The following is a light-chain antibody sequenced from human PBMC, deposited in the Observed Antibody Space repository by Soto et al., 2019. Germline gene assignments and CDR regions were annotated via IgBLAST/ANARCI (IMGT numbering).Light chain of an antibody. Sequence: EIVLTQSPGTLSLSPGESATLPCRASQSVSSSYLAWYQQKPGQAPRLLIHGASSRATGIPDRFSGSVSGTDFTLTISGLEPEDFAVYYCQHYGTSPPMYTFGQGTKLEIK. V-gene: IGKV3-20*01. J-gene: IGKJ2*01. CDR3: QHYGTSPPMYT. CDR2: GAS. CDR1: QSVSSSY.